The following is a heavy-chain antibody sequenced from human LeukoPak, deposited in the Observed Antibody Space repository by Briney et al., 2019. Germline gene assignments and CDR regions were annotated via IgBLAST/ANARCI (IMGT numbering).Heavy chain of an antibody. CDR1: GFTFSSYS. CDR2: ISSSSSYI. Sequence: PGGSLRLSCAASGFTFSSYSMNWVRQAPGKGLEWVSSISSSSSYIYYADSVKGRFTISRDNAKNSLYLQMNSLRAEDTAVYYCARGGVGSGSPDLDYWGQGTLVTVSS. D-gene: IGHD6-19*01. V-gene: IGHV3-21*01. J-gene: IGHJ4*02. CDR3: ARGGVGSGSPDLDY.